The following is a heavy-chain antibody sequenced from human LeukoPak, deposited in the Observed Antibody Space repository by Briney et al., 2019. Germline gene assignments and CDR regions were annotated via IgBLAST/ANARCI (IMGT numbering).Heavy chain of an antibody. V-gene: IGHV3-43*01. CDR1: GFTFDDHT. CDR2: ISWDGGST. D-gene: IGHD6-13*01. Sequence: PGGSLRLSCAASGFTFDDHTMHWARQAPGKGLEWVSLISWDGGSTYYADSVKGRFTISRDNSKNSLYLQMNSLRTEDTALYYCAKDAGGVGDSSSWYDYWGQGTLVTVSS. J-gene: IGHJ4*02. CDR3: AKDAGGVGDSSSWYDY.